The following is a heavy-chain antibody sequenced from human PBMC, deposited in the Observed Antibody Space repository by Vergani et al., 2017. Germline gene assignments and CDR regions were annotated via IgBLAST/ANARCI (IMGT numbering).Heavy chain of an antibody. CDR2: IDHTGRP. J-gene: IGHJ6*03. V-gene: IGHV4-34*01. CDR3: ARVNTETNGHLYYYYYMDV. CDR1: GGSFTSYH. Sequence: QVQLQQWGGGLLKPSETLSLTFVVNGGSFTSYHWTWIRQSPGEGLEWVGVIDHTGRPDYNPSLKSRLTMSVDKSRNQFSLTLNSVTATDTAIYFCARVNTETNGHLYYYYYMDVWGQGTAVTVS. D-gene: IGHD4-11*01.